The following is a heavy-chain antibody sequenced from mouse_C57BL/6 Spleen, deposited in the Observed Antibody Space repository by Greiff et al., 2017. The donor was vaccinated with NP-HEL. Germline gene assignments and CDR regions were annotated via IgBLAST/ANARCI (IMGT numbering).Heavy chain of an antibody. CDR2: INPSNGGT. D-gene: IGHD1-1*01. CDR3: ARSGYYGSSSWYFDV. Sequence: QPQQPRTAVLPPFSSFNLSFKASGYTFTSYWMHWVKQRPGQGLEWIGNINPSNGGTNYNEKFKSKATLTVDKSSSTAYMQLSSLTSEDSAVYYCARSGYYGSSSWYFDVWGTGTTVTVSS. J-gene: IGHJ1*03. CDR1: GYTFTSYW. V-gene: IGHV1-53*01.